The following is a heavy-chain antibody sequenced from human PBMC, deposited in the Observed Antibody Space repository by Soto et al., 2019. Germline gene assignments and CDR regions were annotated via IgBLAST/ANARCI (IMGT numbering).Heavy chain of an antibody. CDR1: GGSFSGYY. CDR2: INHSGST. V-gene: IGHV4-34*01. Sequence: PSETLSLTCAVYGGSFSGYYWSWIRQPPGKGLEWIGEINHSGSTNYNPSLKSRVTISVDTSKNQFSLKLSSVTAADTAVYYCARARYNWKYVYYYYGMDVWGQGTTVTVSS. J-gene: IGHJ6*02. D-gene: IGHD1-7*01. CDR3: ARARYNWKYVYYYYGMDV.